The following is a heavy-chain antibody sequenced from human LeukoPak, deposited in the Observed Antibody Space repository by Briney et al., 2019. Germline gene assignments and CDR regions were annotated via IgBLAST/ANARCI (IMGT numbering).Heavy chain of an antibody. J-gene: IGHJ4*02. D-gene: IGHD4-17*01. CDR2: ISSSSSTI. CDR1: GFAFSIYS. Sequence: PGGSLRLSCAASGFAFSIYSMNWVRQAPGKGLEWVSYISSSSSTIYYADSVKGRFTISRDNAKNSLYLQMNSLRAEDTAVYYCARGTTVNPYWGQGTLVTVSS. V-gene: IGHV3-48*04. CDR3: ARGTTVNPY.